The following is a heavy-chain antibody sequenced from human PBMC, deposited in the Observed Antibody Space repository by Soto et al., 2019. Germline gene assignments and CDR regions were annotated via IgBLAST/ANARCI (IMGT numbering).Heavy chain of an antibody. CDR2: INPNSGGT. Sequence: ASVKVSCKASGYTFTGYYMHWVRQAPGQGLEWMGWINPNSGGTNYAQKFQGWVTMTRDTSISTAYMELSRLRSDDTAVYYCARAPTVTAPYYFDYWGQGTLVTVSS. CDR3: ARAPTVTAPYYFDY. J-gene: IGHJ4*02. CDR1: GYTFTGYY. V-gene: IGHV1-2*04. D-gene: IGHD4-17*01.